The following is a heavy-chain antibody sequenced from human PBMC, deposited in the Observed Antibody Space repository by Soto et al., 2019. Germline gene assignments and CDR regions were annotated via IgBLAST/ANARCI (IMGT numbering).Heavy chain of an antibody. V-gene: IGHV4-59*01. CDR2: IYYSGST. Sequence: PSETLSLTCTVSGGSISSYYWSWIRQPPGKGLECIGYIYYSGSTNYNPSLKSRVTISVDTSKNQFSLKLSSVTAADTAVYYCAREDSYYDSSGYYPRYYYFDYWGQGTLVTVSS. D-gene: IGHD3-22*01. CDR1: GGSISSYY. J-gene: IGHJ4*02. CDR3: AREDSYYDSSGYYPRYYYFDY.